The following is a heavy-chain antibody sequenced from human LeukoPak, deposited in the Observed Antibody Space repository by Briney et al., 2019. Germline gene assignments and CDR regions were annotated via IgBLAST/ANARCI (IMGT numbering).Heavy chain of an antibody. D-gene: IGHD6-19*01. J-gene: IGHJ4*02. CDR1: GVTVSSNY. CDR2: IYSGGST. Sequence: GGSLRLSCAASGVTVSSNYMSWVRQAPGKGLEWVSVIYSGGSTYYADSVKGRFTISRDNSKNTLYLQVNSLRAEDTAVYYCARGRAVAGTELVYWGQGTLVTVSS. V-gene: IGHV3-53*01. CDR3: ARGRAVAGTELVY.